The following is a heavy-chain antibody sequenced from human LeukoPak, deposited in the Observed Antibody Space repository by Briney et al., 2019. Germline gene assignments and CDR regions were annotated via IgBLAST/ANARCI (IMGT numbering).Heavy chain of an antibody. D-gene: IGHD2-2*01. CDR1: GGTFSSYA. CDR2: IIPIFGTA. V-gene: IGHV1-69*13. J-gene: IGHJ4*02. Sequence: ASVKVSCKASGGTFSSYAISWVRQAPGQGLEWMGGIIPIFGTANYAQKFQGRVTITADESTSTAYMELSSLRSEDTAVYYCARLSGVQAANLGDYWGQGTLVTVSS. CDR3: ARLSGVQAANLGDY.